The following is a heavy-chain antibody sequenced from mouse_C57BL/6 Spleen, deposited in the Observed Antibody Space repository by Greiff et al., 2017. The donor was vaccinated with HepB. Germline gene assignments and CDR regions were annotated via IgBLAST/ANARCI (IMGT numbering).Heavy chain of an antibody. V-gene: IGHV1-76*01. Sequence: VQLQESGAELVRPGASVKLSCKASGYTFTDYYINWVKQRPGQGLEWIARIYPGSGNTYYNEKFKGKATLTAEKSSSTAYMQLSSLTSEDSAVYFCAREGGYYSNCDYWGQGTTLTVSS. J-gene: IGHJ2*01. CDR2: IYPGSGNT. CDR3: AREGGYYSNCDY. CDR1: GYTFTDYY. D-gene: IGHD2-5*01.